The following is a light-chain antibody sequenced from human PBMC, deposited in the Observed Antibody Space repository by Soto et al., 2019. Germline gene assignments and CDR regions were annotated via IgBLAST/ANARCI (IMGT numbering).Light chain of an antibody. V-gene: IGKV3-20*01. Sequence: DIVLTQSPGTLSLSPGERATLSCRASQSVTSTYLAWYQQRPGQAPRLLIYGTSSRATGIPDRFSGSGSGTDFTLTISRLEPEDFAVYYCQQYGFSLWTFGQGTKVDIK. CDR1: QSVTSTY. J-gene: IGKJ1*01. CDR3: QQYGFSLWT. CDR2: GTS.